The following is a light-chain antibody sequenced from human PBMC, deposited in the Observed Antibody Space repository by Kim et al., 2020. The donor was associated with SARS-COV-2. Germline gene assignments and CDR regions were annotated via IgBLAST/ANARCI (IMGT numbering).Light chain of an antibody. V-gene: IGLV1-47*01. CDR2: RNN. CDR3: ASWDDSLV. CDR1: SSNIGSDY. J-gene: IGLJ2*01. Sequence: GTPGQGVTISCSGSSSNIGSDYISWYQQLPGPAPKLLIYRNNQRPSGVPDRFSGSKSGTSASLAISGLRSEDEANYYCASWDDSLVFGGGTQLTVL.